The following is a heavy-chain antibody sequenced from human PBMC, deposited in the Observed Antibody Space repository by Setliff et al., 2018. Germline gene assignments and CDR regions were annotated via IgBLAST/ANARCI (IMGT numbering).Heavy chain of an antibody. J-gene: IGHJ6*02. CDR1: GYTLTELS. CDR2: FDPEDGET. Sequence: GASVNVSCKVSGYTLTELSRHWVRQAPGKGLEWMGGFDPEDGETIYAQKFQGRVTMTEDTSTDTAYMELSSLRSEDTAVYYCATFLPRRPTMRYGMDVWGQGTTVTVSS. D-gene: IGHD1-1*01. CDR3: ATFLPRRPTMRYGMDV. V-gene: IGHV1-24*01.